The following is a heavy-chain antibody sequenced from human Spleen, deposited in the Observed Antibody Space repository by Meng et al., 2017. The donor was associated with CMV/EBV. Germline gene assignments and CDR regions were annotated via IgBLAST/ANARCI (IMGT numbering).Heavy chain of an antibody. Sequence: SETLSLTCTVSGGSISSGGYYWSWIRQHPGKGLEWIGYIYYSGSTYYNPSLQSRLTISIDTSKNQFSLKMNSVTAADTAVYYCARVSVATYYFDYWGQGTLVTVSS. CDR1: GGSISSGGYY. J-gene: IGHJ4*02. D-gene: IGHD1-26*01. CDR3: ARVSVATYYFDY. V-gene: IGHV4-31*03. CDR2: IYYSGST.